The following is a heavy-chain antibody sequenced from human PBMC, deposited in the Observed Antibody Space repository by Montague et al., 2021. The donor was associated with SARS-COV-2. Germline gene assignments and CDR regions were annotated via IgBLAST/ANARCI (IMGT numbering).Heavy chain of an antibody. V-gene: IGHV4-39*01. J-gene: IGHJ6*02. CDR3: ARRVTGTTVHYYYGMDV. CDR1: GGSISSSSYY. Sequence: SETLSLTCTVSGGSISSSSYYWGWIRQPPGKGLEWIGSIYYSGSTYYNPSLKSRVTISVDTSKNHFSLKLSSVTAADTAVYYCARRVTGTTVHYYYGMDVWGQGTTVTVSS. D-gene: IGHD1-20*01. CDR2: IYYSGST.